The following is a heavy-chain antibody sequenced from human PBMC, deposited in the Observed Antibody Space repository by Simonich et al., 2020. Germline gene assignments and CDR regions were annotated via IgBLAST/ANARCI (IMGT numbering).Heavy chain of an antibody. Sequence: QVQLVQSGAEVKKPGASVKVSCKASGYTFTSYGISWVRQAPGQGLEWMEWIGAYNGNTNYAQKLQGRVTMTTDTSTSTAYMELRSLRSDDTAVYYCARASRGTWWYYYFDYWGQGTLVTVSS. CDR2: IGAYNGNT. CDR3: ARASRGTWWYYYFDY. J-gene: IGHJ4*02. D-gene: IGHD2-15*01. CDR1: GYTFTSYG. V-gene: IGHV1-18*01.